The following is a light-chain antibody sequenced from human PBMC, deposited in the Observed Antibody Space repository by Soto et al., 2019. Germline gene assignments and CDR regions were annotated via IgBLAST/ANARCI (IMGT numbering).Light chain of an antibody. CDR3: QSFGNDNQV. V-gene: IGLV6-57*02. J-gene: IGLJ3*02. CDR1: SGSIANNY. Sequence: NFMLTQPHSVSESPGKAVTISCTGSSGSIANNYVQWYQQRPGSAPTTVIFKDNQRPSGVPDRFSGSIDSSSNSASLTISGLKTEDEADYYCQSFGNDNQVFGGGTKLTVL. CDR2: KDN.